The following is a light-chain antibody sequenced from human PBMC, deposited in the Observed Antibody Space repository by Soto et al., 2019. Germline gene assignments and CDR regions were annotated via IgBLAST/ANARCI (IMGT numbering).Light chain of an antibody. V-gene: IGLV2-8*01. CDR1: SSDVGGYKY. CDR2: EVS. Sequence: QSVLTQPPSASGSPGQSVTISCTGTSSDVGGYKYVSWYQQHPGKAPKLIIYEVSNRPSGVPSRFSGSKSGNTASLTVSGLQAEDEADYYCNSYAGTNHVVFGGGTKLTVL. J-gene: IGLJ2*01. CDR3: NSYAGTNHVV.